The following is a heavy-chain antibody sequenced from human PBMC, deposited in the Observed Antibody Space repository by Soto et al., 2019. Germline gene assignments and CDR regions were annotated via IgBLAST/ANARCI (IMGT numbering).Heavy chain of an antibody. Sequence: SETLSLTCTVSGGSISSGDYYWSWIRQPPGKGLEWIGYIYYSGSTYYNPSLKSRVTISVDTSKNQFSLKLSSVTAADTAVYYCARSSSWGHYYYYGMDVWGQGTTVT. D-gene: IGHD6-13*01. V-gene: IGHV4-30-4*01. CDR1: GGSISSGDYY. J-gene: IGHJ6*02. CDR3: ARSSSWGHYYYYGMDV. CDR2: IYYSGST.